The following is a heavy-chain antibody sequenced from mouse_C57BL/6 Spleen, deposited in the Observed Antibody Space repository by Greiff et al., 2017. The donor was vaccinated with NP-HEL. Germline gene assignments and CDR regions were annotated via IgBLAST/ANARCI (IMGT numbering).Heavy chain of an antibody. V-gene: IGHV2-5*01. CDR3: AKNLVLRDAMDY. CDR1: GFSLTSYG. CDR2: IWRGGST. Sequence: VMLVESGPGLVQPSQSLSITCTVSGFSLTSYGVHWVRQSPGKGLEWLGVIWRGGSTDYNAAFMSRLSITKDNSKSQVFFKMNSLQADDTAIYYCAKNLVLRDAMDYWGQGTSVTVSS. J-gene: IGHJ4*01. D-gene: IGHD1-1*01.